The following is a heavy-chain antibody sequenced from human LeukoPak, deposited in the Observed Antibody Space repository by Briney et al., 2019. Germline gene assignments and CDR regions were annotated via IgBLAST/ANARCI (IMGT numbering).Heavy chain of an antibody. CDR1: GGTFSSYA. D-gene: IGHD2-21*02. Sequence: ASVKASCKASGGTFSSYAISWVRQATGQGLEWMGWMNPNSGNTGYAQKFQGRVTMTRNTSISTAYMELSSLRSEDTAVYYCARLAHLWCDGDCYSPYWGQGTLVTVSS. J-gene: IGHJ4*02. V-gene: IGHV1-8*02. CDR2: MNPNSGNT. CDR3: ARLAHLWCDGDCYSPY.